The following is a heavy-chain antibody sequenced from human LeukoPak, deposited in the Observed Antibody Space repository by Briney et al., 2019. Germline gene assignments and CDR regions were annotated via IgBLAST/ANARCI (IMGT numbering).Heavy chain of an antibody. Sequence: GASATVSCKASGYTFTGYYMHWVRQAPGQGLEWMGWINPNSGGTNYAQKFQGRVTMTRDTSISTAYMELSRLRSDDTAVYYCAREGLAAAGLDYWGQGTLVTVSS. CDR1: GYTFTGYY. V-gene: IGHV1-2*02. D-gene: IGHD6-13*01. CDR2: INPNSGGT. J-gene: IGHJ4*02. CDR3: AREGLAAAGLDY.